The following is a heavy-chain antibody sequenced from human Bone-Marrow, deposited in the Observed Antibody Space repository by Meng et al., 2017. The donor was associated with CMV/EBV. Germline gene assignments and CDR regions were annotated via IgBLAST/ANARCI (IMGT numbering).Heavy chain of an antibody. CDR2: ISAYNGNT. Sequence: ASVKVSCKASGYTLTSYGISWVRQAPGQGLEWMGWISAYNGNTNYAQKLQGRVTITTDESTSTAYMELSSLRSEDTAVYYCARGQQLRKSLYYYYYYGMDVWGQGTTVTVSS. J-gene: IGHJ6*02. CDR1: GYTLTSYG. V-gene: IGHV1-18*01. D-gene: IGHD6-13*01. CDR3: ARGQQLRKSLYYYYYYGMDV.